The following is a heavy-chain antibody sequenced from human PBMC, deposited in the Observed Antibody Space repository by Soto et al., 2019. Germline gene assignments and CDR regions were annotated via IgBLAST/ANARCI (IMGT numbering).Heavy chain of an antibody. Sequence: EASVKVSCKASGYTFTSYGISWVRQAPGQGLEWMGWISAYNGNTNYAQKLQGRVTMTTDTSTSTAYMELRSLRSDDTAVYYCARDTQQQLVGPDWFDPWGQGTLVTVSS. CDR2: ISAYNGNT. CDR1: GYTFTSYG. D-gene: IGHD6-13*01. V-gene: IGHV1-18*01. J-gene: IGHJ5*02. CDR3: ARDTQQQLVGPDWFDP.